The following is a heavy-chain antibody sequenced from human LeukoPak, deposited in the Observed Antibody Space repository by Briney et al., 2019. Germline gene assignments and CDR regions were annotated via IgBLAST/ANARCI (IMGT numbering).Heavy chain of an antibody. CDR3: TRPVDYDILTGYYRGEDYFDY. Sequence: TGGSLRLSCAASGFTFSGSAMHWVRQASGKGLEWVGRIRSKANSYATAYAASVKGRFTISRDDSKNTAYLQMNSLKTKDTAVYYCTRPVDYDILTGYYRGEDYFDYWGQGTLVTVSS. V-gene: IGHV3-73*01. CDR1: GFTFSGSA. CDR2: IRSKANSYAT. D-gene: IGHD3-9*01. J-gene: IGHJ4*02.